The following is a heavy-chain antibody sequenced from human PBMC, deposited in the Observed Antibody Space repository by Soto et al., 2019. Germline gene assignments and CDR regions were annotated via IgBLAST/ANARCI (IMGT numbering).Heavy chain of an antibody. D-gene: IGHD2-15*01. CDR1: GYSFTSYY. CDR2: INPSGGST. J-gene: IGHJ4*02. CDR3: ARDRADCSGGSCYLHFDY. V-gene: IGHV1-46*01. Sequence: GASVKVSFKSSGYSFTSYYMHWVRQAPGQGLEWMGIINPSGGSTSYAQKFQGRVTMTRDTSTSTVYMELSSLRSEDTAVYYCARDRADCSGGSCYLHFDYWGQGTLVTVSS.